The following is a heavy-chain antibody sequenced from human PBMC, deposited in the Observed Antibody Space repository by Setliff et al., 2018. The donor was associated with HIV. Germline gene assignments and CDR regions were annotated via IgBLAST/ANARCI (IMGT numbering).Heavy chain of an antibody. J-gene: IGHJ5*02. CDR1: GFTFGDYA. D-gene: IGHD2-15*01. V-gene: IGHV3-23*01. Sequence: GGSLRLSCTAAGFTFGDYAMTWVRQAPGKGLEWVSGISGSGDRTYYAPAVRGRFTISRDNVKNILYLQMNNLRAEDTALYFCAQDYTATFWEYNWFDPWGQGTLVTVSS. CDR2: ISGSGDRT. CDR3: AQDYTATFWEYNWFDP.